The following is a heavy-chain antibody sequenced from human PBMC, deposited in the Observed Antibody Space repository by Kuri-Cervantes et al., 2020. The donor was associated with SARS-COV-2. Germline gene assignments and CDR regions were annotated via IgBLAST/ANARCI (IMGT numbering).Heavy chain of an antibody. J-gene: IGHJ6*02. CDR2: INPNSGGT. CDR1: GYTFTGYY. Sequence: ASVKVSCKASGYTFTGYYMHWVRQAPGQGLEWMGWINPNSGGTNYAQKFQGWVTMTRDTSISTAYMELSRLRSDDTAVYYCARDLIRGYSYGFFGMDVWGQGTTVTVSS. D-gene: IGHD5-18*01. CDR3: ARDLIRGYSYGFFGMDV. V-gene: IGHV1-2*04.